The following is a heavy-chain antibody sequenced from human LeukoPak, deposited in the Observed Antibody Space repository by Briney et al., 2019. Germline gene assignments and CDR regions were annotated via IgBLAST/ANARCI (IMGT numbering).Heavy chain of an antibody. CDR1: GGSISGLH. V-gene: IGHV4-59*11. CDR2: ISYNGNT. CDR3: AKGDGYNPS. Sequence: PSETLSLTCTVSGGSISGLHWSWIRQPPGKGLEWIGYISYNGNTNYNPSLKSRVTISVETSKNQFSLNLSSMTAADTAIYYCAKGDGYNPSWGQGTLVTVSS. J-gene: IGHJ5*02. D-gene: IGHD5-24*01.